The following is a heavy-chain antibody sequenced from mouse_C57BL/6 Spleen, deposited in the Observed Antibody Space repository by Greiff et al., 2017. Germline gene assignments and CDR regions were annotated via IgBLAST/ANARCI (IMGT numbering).Heavy chain of an antibody. J-gene: IGHJ4*01. D-gene: IGHD1-1*01. CDR2: IWSGGST. V-gene: IGHV2-2*01. CDR1: GFSLTSYG. CDR3: ARNYGDGSKGYYAMDY. Sequence: QVQLKESGPGLVQPSQSLSITCTVSGFSLTSYGVHWVRQSPGKGLEWLGVIWSGGSTDYNAAFISRLSISKDNSKSQVFFKMNSLQADDTAIYYCARNYGDGSKGYYAMDYWGQGTSVTVSS.